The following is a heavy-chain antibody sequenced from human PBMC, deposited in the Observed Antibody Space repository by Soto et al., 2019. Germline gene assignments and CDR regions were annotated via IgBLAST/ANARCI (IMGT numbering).Heavy chain of an antibody. V-gene: IGHV1-2*02. CDR2: INPNSGGT. Sequence: ASVKVSCKASGYTFTGYYMHWVRQAPGQGLEWMGWINPNSGGTNYAQKFQGRVTMTRDTSISTAYMELSSLRSEDTAVYYCARQFIRYSGNLPGYWGQGTLVTVSS. CDR3: ARQFIRYSGNLPGY. D-gene: IGHD1-26*01. J-gene: IGHJ4*02. CDR1: GYTFTGYY.